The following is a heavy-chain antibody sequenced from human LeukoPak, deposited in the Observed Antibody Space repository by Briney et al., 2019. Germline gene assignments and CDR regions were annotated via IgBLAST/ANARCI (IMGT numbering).Heavy chain of an antibody. D-gene: IGHD5-18*01. CDR3: AKFPRAGGYSYGYYFDY. Sequence: GGSLRLSCAASGFTFSSYAMSWVRQAPGKGLEWVSVISGSGGSTYYADSVKDRFTISRDNSKNTLYLQMNSLRAEDTAVYYCAKFPRAGGYSYGYYFDYWGQGTLVTVSS. V-gene: IGHV3-23*01. CDR2: ISGSGGST. CDR1: GFTFSSYA. J-gene: IGHJ4*02.